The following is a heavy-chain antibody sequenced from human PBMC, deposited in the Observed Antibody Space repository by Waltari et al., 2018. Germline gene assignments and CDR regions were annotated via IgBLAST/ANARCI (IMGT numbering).Heavy chain of an antibody. Sequence: EVQLLESGGGLVQPGGSLRLSCAASGFTFSSYAMSWVRQAPGKGLEWVSAISGSGGRTYNADSVKGRLTISRDNSKNTLYLQMNSRRAEDTAVYYCAKAGRGDGPLYYWGQGTLVTVSS. CDR3: AKAGRGDGPLYY. CDR2: ISGSGGRT. D-gene: IGHD3-16*01. V-gene: IGHV3-23*01. J-gene: IGHJ4*02. CDR1: GFTFSSYA.